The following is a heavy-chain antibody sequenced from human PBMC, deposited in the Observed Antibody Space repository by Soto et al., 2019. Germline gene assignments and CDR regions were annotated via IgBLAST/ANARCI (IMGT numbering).Heavy chain of an antibody. J-gene: IGHJ3*02. CDR1: GFTFSSYA. V-gene: IGHV3-23*01. CDR2: ISGSGGST. D-gene: IGHD2-2*02. Sequence: GGSLRLSCAASGFTFSSYAMSWVRQAPGKGLGWVSAISGSGGSTYYADSVKGRFTISRDNSKNTLYLQMNSLRAEDTAVYYCAKDYRDIVVVPAAIRAFDIWGQGTMVTVSS. CDR3: AKDYRDIVVVPAAIRAFDI.